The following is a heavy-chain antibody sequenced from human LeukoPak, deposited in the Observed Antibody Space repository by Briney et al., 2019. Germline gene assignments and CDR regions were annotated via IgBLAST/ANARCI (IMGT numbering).Heavy chain of an antibody. Sequence: PSQTLSLTCTVSGASIRSGDYYWSWIRQPPGKGLEWIGYIYDSGSTYYNPSLKSRITISVDTSENRFSLKLSSVTATDTAVYYCARDCSGGSCYGAFDTWGQGTMVTVSS. J-gene: IGHJ3*02. D-gene: IGHD2-15*01. V-gene: IGHV4-30-4*01. CDR3: ARDCSGGSCYGAFDT. CDR1: GASIRSGDYY. CDR2: IYDSGST.